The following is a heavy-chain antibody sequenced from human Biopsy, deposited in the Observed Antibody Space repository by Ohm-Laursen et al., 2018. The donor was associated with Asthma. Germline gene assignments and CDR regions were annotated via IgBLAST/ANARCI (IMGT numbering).Heavy chain of an antibody. V-gene: IGHV4-59*01. CDR3: ARDFVDSAMDYFDY. Sequence: TLSLTCTVSGDSISSYHWSWIRQPPGKGLEWIGYVFYGGATNYNPSLKSRVTISVDTSKNQFSLKLSSVTAADTAVYYCARDFVDSAMDYFDYWGQGTLVTVSS. J-gene: IGHJ4*02. CDR1: GDSISSYH. D-gene: IGHD5-18*01. CDR2: VFYGGAT.